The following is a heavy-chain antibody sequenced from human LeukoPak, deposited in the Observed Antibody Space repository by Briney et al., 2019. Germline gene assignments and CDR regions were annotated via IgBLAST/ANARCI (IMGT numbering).Heavy chain of an antibody. D-gene: IGHD6-13*01. J-gene: IGHJ6*03. CDR3: ARGGGVRSSWPSYYYMDV. Sequence: PSETLSLTCAVSGGSISSSNWWSWIRQPAGKGLEWIGRIYTSGSTNYNPSLKSRVTISVDTSKNQFSLKLSSVTAADTAVYYCARGGGVRSSWPSYYYMDVWGKGTTVTISS. V-gene: IGHV4-61*02. CDR2: IYTSGST. CDR1: GGSISSSNW.